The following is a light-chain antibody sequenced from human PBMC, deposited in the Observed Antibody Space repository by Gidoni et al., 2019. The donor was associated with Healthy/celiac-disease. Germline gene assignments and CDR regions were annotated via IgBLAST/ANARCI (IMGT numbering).Light chain of an antibody. CDR1: QSVSSSY. V-gene: IGKV3-20*01. J-gene: IGKJ4*01. CDR3: QQYGSSPGT. CDR2: GAS. Sequence: EIVLTQSPGTLSLSPGERATLSCRASQSVSSSYLACYQQKPGQAPRLLIYGASSRATGIPDRFSGSGSGTDFTLTISRLEPEDFAVYYCQQYGSSPGTFGGXTKVEIK.